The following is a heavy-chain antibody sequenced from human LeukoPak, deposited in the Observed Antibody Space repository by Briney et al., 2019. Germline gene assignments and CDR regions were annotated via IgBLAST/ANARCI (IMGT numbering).Heavy chain of an antibody. D-gene: IGHD4-23*01. V-gene: IGHV3-48*04. Sequence: GGSLRLSCAASGFTFGSYDMNWVRQAPGKGLEWVSYISSSSSTIYYADSVKGRFTISRDNAKNSLYLQMYSLRAEDTAVYYCARDSSTVGFDLWGRGTLVSVSS. CDR3: ARDSSTVGFDL. J-gene: IGHJ2*01. CDR2: ISSSSSTI. CDR1: GFTFGSYD.